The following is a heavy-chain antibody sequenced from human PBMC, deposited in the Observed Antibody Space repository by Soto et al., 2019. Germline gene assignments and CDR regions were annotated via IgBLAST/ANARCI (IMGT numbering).Heavy chain of an antibody. CDR2: IIPIFGTA. CDR3: ARGRRDDDYVWGSYRYFINLDY. D-gene: IGHD3-16*02. J-gene: IGHJ4*02. Sequence: QVQLVQSGAEVKKPGSSVKVSCKASGGTFSSYAISWVRQAPGQGLEWMGGIIPIFGTANYAQKFQGRVTITADESTSTAYMELSSLRSEDTAVYYCARGRRDDDYVWGSYRYFINLDYWGQGTLVTVSS. CDR1: GGTFSSYA. V-gene: IGHV1-69*01.